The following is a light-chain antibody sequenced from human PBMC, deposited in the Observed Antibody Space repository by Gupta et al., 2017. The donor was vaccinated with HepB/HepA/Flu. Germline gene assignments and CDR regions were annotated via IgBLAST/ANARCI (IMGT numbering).Light chain of an antibody. J-gene: IGKJ1*01. CDR3: QQYNEWPSWT. CDR1: QSVSTN. Sequence: EIVMTQSPATLSASPGETVTLSCRASQSVSTNLAWFQQKPGQAPRLLIRSASFGATGVPARFSGSGSGTDFTLTISSLQSEDFAIYYCQQYNEWPSWTFGQGTKVEIK. V-gene: IGKV3-15*01. CDR2: SAS.